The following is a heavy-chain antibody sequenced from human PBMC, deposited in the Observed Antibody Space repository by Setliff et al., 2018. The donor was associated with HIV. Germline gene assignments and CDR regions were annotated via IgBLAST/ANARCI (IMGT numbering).Heavy chain of an antibody. Sequence: SETLSLTCAVYGGSFSGYYWSWIRQPPGKGLEWIGKINHSGNTNYNPSLKSRVTMSVDTSKNQFSLKLTSVTAADTAVYYCAREIYGGNSRPFDYWGQGTLVTVSS. D-gene: IGHD4-17*01. V-gene: IGHV4-34*10. CDR1: GGSFSGYY. CDR2: INHSGNT. J-gene: IGHJ4*02. CDR3: AREIYGGNSRPFDY.